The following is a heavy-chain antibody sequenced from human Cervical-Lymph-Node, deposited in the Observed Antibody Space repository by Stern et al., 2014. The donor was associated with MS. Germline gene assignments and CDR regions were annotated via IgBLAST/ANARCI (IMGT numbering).Heavy chain of an antibody. CDR1: GYKFSIYW. D-gene: IGHD1-14*01. Sequence: VQLVESGAELIRPGESLKISCKGSGYKFSIYWIAWVRQMPGKGLEWMGILYPGDSETRSSPSFQGQVTMAADKSTSTAYLQWSSLNASDTAMYFCARQTTAWASDVWGQGTLVTVSS. J-gene: IGHJ4*02. CDR2: LYPGDSET. CDR3: ARQTTAWASDV. V-gene: IGHV5-51*01.